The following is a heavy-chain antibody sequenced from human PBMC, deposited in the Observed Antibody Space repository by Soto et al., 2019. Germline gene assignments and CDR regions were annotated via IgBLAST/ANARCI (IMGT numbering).Heavy chain of an antibody. V-gene: IGHV3-11*01. D-gene: IGHD2-21*02. CDR1: GCTCGDYY. CDR3: ARREGVGLDCGGDCYDDY. J-gene: IGHJ4*02. Sequence: PGEAQKISCAASGCTCGDYYRSWIRQDPGKGLEWVSYISSSGSTIYYADSVKGRLTISRDNAKNSLYLQMHSLRAEDTAVYYCARREGVGLDCGGDCYDDYWGQGTLVTVSS. CDR2: ISSSGSTI.